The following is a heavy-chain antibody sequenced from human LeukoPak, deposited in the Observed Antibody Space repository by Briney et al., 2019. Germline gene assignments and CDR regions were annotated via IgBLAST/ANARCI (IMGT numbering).Heavy chain of an antibody. CDR3: ARGDSSGWYGRYFQH. V-gene: IGHV1-8*03. CDR2: MNPNSGNT. Sequence: GASVKVSCKASGGTFSSYAISWVRQAPGQGLEWMGWMNPNSGNTGYAQKFQGRVTITRNTSISTAYMELSSLRSEDTAVYYCARGDSSGWYGRYFQHWGQGTLVTVSS. D-gene: IGHD6-19*01. J-gene: IGHJ1*01. CDR1: GGTFSSYA.